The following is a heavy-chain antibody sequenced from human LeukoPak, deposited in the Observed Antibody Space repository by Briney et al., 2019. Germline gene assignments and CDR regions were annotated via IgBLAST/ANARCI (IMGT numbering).Heavy chain of an antibody. CDR1: GGSISSYY. Sequence: PSETLSLTCTVSGGSISSYYWSWIRQPPGKGLEWLGYIYYSGSTNYNPSLKSRVTISVDTSKNQFSLKLSSVTAADTAVYYCARDPAGITMIVATYDYWGQGTLVTVSS. V-gene: IGHV4-59*12. CDR3: ARDPAGITMIVATYDY. CDR2: IYYSGST. J-gene: IGHJ4*02. D-gene: IGHD3-22*01.